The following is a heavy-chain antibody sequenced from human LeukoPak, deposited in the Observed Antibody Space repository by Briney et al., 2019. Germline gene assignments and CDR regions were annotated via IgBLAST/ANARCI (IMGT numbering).Heavy chain of an antibody. CDR3: ARDFHITMVRGVISSVFDY. J-gene: IGHJ4*02. D-gene: IGHD3-10*01. Sequence: PGGSLRLSCAASGFTFSSYAMHWVRQAPGKGLEWVAVISYDGSNKYYADSVKGRFTISRDNSKNTLYLQMNSLRAEDTAVYYCARDFHITMVRGVISSVFDYWDQGTLVTVSS. CDR1: GFTFSSYA. CDR2: ISYDGSNK. V-gene: IGHV3-30-3*01.